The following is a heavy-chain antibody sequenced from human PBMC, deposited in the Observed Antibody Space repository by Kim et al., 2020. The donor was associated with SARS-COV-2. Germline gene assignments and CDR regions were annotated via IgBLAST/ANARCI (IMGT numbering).Heavy chain of an antibody. CDR1: GFTFSSYG. V-gene: IGHV3-30*18. CDR2: ISYDGSNK. Sequence: GGSLRLSCAASGFTFSSYGMHWVRQAPGKGLEWVAVISYDGSNKYYADSVKGRFTISRDNSKNTLYLQMNSLRDEDTAVYYCAKDGGRGEVLLWFGKLMAGMDVWGQGTTVTVSS. J-gene: IGHJ6*02. CDR3: AKDGGRGEVLLWFGKLMAGMDV. D-gene: IGHD3-10*01.